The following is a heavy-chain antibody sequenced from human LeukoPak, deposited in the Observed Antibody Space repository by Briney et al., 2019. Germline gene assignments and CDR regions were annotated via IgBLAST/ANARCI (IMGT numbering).Heavy chain of an antibody. V-gene: IGHV1-2*02. CDR1: GYTFTVYY. CDR3: ARDRGDPYSFDY. J-gene: IGHJ4*02. CDR2: INPNSGGT. Sequence: GASVKVSFKASGYTFTVYYMHWVRQASGQGLEYMGWINPNSGGTNYAQKFQGSCTMTRDTSITTAYRELIRLTSDDTAGYYCARDRGDPYSFDYWGQGPMVTVSS. D-gene: IGHD2-15*01.